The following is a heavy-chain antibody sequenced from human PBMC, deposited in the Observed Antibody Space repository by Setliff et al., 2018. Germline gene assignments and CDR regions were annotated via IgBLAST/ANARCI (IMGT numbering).Heavy chain of an antibody. J-gene: IGHJ4*02. CDR2: IYNGGST. Sequence: SETLSLTCTVSGGSISSFSWSWIRQPPGKGLEWIGYIYNGGSTNYNPSLESRVTISVDTSNNQFSLKLSSVTAADTAVYYCARGIRVGVGAANYWGPGTLVTVSS. CDR1: GGSISSFS. V-gene: IGHV4-59*01. D-gene: IGHD1-26*01. CDR3: ARGIRVGVGAANY.